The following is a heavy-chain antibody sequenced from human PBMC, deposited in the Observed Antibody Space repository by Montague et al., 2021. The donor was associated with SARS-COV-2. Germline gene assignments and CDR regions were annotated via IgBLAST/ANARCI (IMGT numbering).Heavy chain of an antibody. V-gene: IGHV4-59*08. CDR1: GGSSSRDY. Sequence: SETLSLTCTGSGGSSSRDYRRWTQEHPAKVQESIGYIYYRGSTNYNPSLKSRVTISVDTSKNQFSLKLSSVTAADTAVYYCARHAVGYFDWLNEGYFDYWGQGTRVTVSS. J-gene: IGHJ4*02. D-gene: IGHD3-9*01. CDR3: ARHAVGYFDWLNEGYFDY. CDR2: IYYRGST.